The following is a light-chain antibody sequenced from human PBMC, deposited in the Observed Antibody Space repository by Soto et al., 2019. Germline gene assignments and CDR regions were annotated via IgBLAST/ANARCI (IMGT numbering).Light chain of an antibody. CDR3: QSYDSSKQV. Sequence: NFMLTQPHSVSESPGKTVTISCTRSSGSIASDYVQWYQQRPGSSPTTVIYEDNQRPSGVPDRFSGSIDRSSNSASLTISGLTTEDEADYYCQSYDSSKQVFGGGTKLTVL. V-gene: IGLV6-57*01. CDR2: EDN. J-gene: IGLJ3*02. CDR1: SGSIASDY.